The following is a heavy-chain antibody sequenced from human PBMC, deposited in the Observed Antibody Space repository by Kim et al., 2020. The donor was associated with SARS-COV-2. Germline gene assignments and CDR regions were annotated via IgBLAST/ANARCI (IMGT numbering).Heavy chain of an antibody. CDR3: ARVPRLKDY. V-gene: IGHV3-23*01. Sequence: GGSLRLSCAASGFTFSNYAMSWVRQAPGKGLEWVSAILSSGGATFYADSVKGRFTISRDNSKNTLYLQMNSLRAEDTAVYYCARVPRLKDYWGQGTLVTVSS. J-gene: IGHJ4*02. CDR2: ILSSGGAT. CDR1: GFTFSNYA.